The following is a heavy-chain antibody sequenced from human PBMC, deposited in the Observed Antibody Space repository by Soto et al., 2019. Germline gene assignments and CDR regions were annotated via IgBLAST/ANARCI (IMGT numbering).Heavy chain of an antibody. CDR1: GYNFNTYW. V-gene: IGHV5-51*01. D-gene: IGHD5-12*01. J-gene: IGHJ4*02. Sequence: PGESLKISCSVSGYNFNTYWIGWVRQMPEKGLEWMGVIYPGDSDTRYGPSFEGQVTMSVDKSVSTAFLQWSSLKASHTAIYYCARCPRGYNCDYWGQGTLVTVSS. CDR2: IYPGDSDT. CDR3: ARCPRGYNCDY.